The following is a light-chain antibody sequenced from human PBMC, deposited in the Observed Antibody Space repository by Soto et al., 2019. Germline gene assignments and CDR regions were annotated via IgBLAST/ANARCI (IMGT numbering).Light chain of an antibody. CDR3: CSYANSITFVI. CDR1: SSDVGSYNL. V-gene: IGLV2-23*02. J-gene: IGLJ7*01. CDR2: EVD. Sequence: QYALTQPASVSGSPGQSSSISCTGTSSDVGSYNLVSWYQQHPGKAPKLMFYEVDKRPSGVSNRFSGSKSGNTASLTISGLQAEDEADYYCCSYANSITFVIFGGGTQLTVL.